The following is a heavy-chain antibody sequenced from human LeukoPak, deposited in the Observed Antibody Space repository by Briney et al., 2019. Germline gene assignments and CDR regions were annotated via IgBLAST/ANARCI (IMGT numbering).Heavy chain of an antibody. CDR2: ISSNSNYI. V-gene: IGHV3-21*01. CDR3: ARDYYDSSGYEEDY. CDR1: GFSFSDYN. J-gene: IGHJ4*02. Sequence: PGGSLRLSCAASGFSFSDYNINWVRQAPGKGLEWVSSISSNSNYIYYGGSVKGRFTISRDNAKNSLYLQMNSLRAEDTAVYYRARDYYDSSGYEEDYWGQGTLVTVSS. D-gene: IGHD3-22*01.